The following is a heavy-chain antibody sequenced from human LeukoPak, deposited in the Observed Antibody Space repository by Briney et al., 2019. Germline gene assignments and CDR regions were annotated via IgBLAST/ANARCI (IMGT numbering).Heavy chain of an antibody. CDR2: IYYSGST. CDR3: ARIRAGSGRLGDFDC. CDR1: GGSISSGDYY. D-gene: IGHD2-15*01. J-gene: IGHJ4*02. V-gene: IGHV4-30-4*01. Sequence: SQTLSLTCTVSGGSISSGDYYWSWIRQPPGKGLEWIGYIYYSGSTYYKPSLKSRVTISVDTSKNQFSLKLNSVTAADTAVDYRARIRAGSGRLGDFDCWGQGTLVTVSS.